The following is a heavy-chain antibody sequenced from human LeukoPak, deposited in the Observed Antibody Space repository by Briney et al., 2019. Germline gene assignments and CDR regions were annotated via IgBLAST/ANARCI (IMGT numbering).Heavy chain of an antibody. J-gene: IGHJ4*02. CDR1: GFTFSSYA. V-gene: IGHV3-23*01. CDR2: ISGSGDNI. Sequence: GGSLRLSCAASGFTFSSYAMSWVRQAPGKGLEWVSGISGSGDNIYYADSVKGRFTISRDNSKNTLYLQMNGLRAEDTAVYYCATYRRGYHDSSESYYFDYWGQGTLVTVSS. D-gene: IGHD3-22*01. CDR3: ATYRRGYHDSSESYYFDY.